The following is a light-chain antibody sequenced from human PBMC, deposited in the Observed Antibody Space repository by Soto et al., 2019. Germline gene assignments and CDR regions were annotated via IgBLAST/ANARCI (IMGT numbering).Light chain of an antibody. CDR3: QQYGSSPLT. J-gene: IGKJ1*01. V-gene: IGKV3-20*01. CDR1: QSVPSDY. Sequence: IVLTQSPCTLSLSPGERATLSCRASQSVPSDYFACYHQRPGEAPRLLIDGASNSATGIPERSSGSGSGADFTPTISRLDPEDVSLFFCQQYGSSPLTFGQGTKVDIK. CDR2: GAS.